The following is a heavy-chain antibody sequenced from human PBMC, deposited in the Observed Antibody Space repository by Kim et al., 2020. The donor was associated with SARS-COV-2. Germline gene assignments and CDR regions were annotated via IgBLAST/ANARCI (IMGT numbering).Heavy chain of an antibody. CDR2: INTKTGNP. CDR1: GYRFTSYA. Sequence: ASVKVSCKASGYRFTSYALNWVRQAPGQGLEWMAWINTKTGNPIYAQGFTGRFVFSLDTSVSTAYLQINSLKAEDTAIYYCASLTAGGFDVWGQGTSVTVS. J-gene: IGHJ6*02. CDR3: ASLTAGGFDV. V-gene: IGHV7-4-1*02.